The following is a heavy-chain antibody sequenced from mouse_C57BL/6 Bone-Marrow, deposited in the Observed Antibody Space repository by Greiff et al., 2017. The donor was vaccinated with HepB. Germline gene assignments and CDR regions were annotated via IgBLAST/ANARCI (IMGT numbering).Heavy chain of an antibody. CDR2: IDPENGDT. CDR3: TGGFYYYGSSTYWYFGV. CDR1: GFNIKDDY. V-gene: IGHV14-4*01. Sequence: EVQLQQSGAELVRPGASVKLSCTATGFNIKDDYMHWVKQRPEQGLEWIGWIDPENGDTEYASKFQGKATITADTSSNTAYLQLSSLTSEDTAVYYCTGGFYYYGSSTYWYFGVWGTGTTVTVSS. J-gene: IGHJ1*03. D-gene: IGHD1-1*01.